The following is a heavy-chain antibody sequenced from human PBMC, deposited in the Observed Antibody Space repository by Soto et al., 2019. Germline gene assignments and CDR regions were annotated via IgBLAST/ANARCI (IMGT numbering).Heavy chain of an antibody. Sequence: ASVKVSCKASGYTFTSYGISWVRQAPGQGLEWMGWISAYNGNTNYAQKLQGRVTMTTDTSTSTAYMELRSLRSDDTAVYYCARDIVVVPADTYYYGMDVWGQGTMVTVSS. CDR3: ARDIVVVPADTYYYGMDV. CDR2: ISAYNGNT. D-gene: IGHD2-2*01. V-gene: IGHV1-18*01. J-gene: IGHJ6*02. CDR1: GYTFTSYG.